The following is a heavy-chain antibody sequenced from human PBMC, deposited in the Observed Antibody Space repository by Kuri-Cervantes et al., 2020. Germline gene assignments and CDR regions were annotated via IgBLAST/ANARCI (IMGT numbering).Heavy chain of an antibody. CDR3: ATSLSAIGSFDY. Sequence: SETLSLTCTVSGYSISSGYYWGWIRQPPGKGLEWIGSIYHSGSTYYNPSLKSRVTISVDTSKNQFSLKLSSVTAADTAIYYCATSLSAIGSFDYWGQGTVVTVSS. V-gene: IGHV4-38-2*02. CDR1: GYSISSGYY. CDR2: IYHSGST. J-gene: IGHJ4*02. D-gene: IGHD5-18*01.